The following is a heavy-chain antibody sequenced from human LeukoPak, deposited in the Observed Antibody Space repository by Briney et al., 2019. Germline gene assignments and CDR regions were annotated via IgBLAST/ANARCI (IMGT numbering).Heavy chain of an antibody. CDR3: ARALTGDYPSPFDY. CDR2: ISSSGSTI. CDR1: GFTFSDYY. D-gene: IGHD4-17*01. Sequence: GGSLRLSCAASGFTFSDYYMSWIRQAPGKGLEWVSYISSSGSTIYYADSVRGRFTISRDNAKNSLYLQMNSLRAEDTAVYYCARALTGDYPSPFDYWGQGTLVTVSS. J-gene: IGHJ4*02. V-gene: IGHV3-11*01.